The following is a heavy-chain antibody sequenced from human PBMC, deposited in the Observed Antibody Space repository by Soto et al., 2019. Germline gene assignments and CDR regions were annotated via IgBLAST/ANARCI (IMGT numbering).Heavy chain of an antibody. Sequence: LETLSLTCTVSGGSISSYSWSWIRQPACKGLEWIGRIYTSGSTNYNPSLKSRVTMSVDTSKNQFSLKLSSVTAADTAVYYCARDPPYYDFWSGYYYYGMDVWGQGTTVTVSS. J-gene: IGHJ6*02. CDR2: IYTSGST. V-gene: IGHV4-4*07. CDR1: GGSISSYS. CDR3: ARDPPYYDFWSGYYYYGMDV. D-gene: IGHD3-3*01.